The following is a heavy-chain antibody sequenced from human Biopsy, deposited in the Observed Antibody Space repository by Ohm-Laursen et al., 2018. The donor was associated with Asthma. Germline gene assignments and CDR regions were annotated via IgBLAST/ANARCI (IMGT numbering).Heavy chain of an antibody. CDR3: AKEVFPGWELRRGPDS. D-gene: IGHD1-26*01. CDR1: GFAFNNSS. V-gene: IGHV3-30*18. CDR2: ISFDGTNR. J-gene: IGHJ4*02. Sequence: SSLRLSCTASGFAFNNSSMTWVRQAPGKGLDWVAVISFDGTNRNYTDSVKGRFTISRDNSRNTLHLEMNSLRAEDTAVYFCAKEVFPGWELRRGPDSWGQGTLVTVSS.